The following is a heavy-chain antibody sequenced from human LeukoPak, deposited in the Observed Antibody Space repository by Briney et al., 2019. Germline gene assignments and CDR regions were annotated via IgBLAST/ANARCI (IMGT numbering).Heavy chain of an antibody. J-gene: IGHJ5*02. D-gene: IGHD3-10*01. V-gene: IGHV1-2*02. CDR1: GYTFTGYY. CDR3: ARDPIYSGSSWFDP. CDR2: INPNSGGT. Sequence: ASVKVSCKASGYTFTGYYMHWVRQAPGQGLEWMGWINPNSGGTNYAQKFQGRVTMTRDTSINTAYMELSSLRSDDTAVYYCARDPIYSGSSWFDPWGQGTLVIVSS.